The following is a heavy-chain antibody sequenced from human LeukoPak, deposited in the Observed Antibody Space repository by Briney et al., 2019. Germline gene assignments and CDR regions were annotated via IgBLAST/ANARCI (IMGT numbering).Heavy chain of an antibody. Sequence: ASVKVSCKASGYTFTGYYMHWVRQAPGQGLEWMGWINPNSGGTNYAQKFQGRVTMTRDTFISTAYMELSRLRSDDTAVYYCARDPNYYGSGSPDYWGQGTLVTVSS. CDR3: ARDPNYYGSGSPDY. J-gene: IGHJ4*02. V-gene: IGHV1-2*02. D-gene: IGHD3-10*01. CDR2: INPNSGGT. CDR1: GYTFTGYY.